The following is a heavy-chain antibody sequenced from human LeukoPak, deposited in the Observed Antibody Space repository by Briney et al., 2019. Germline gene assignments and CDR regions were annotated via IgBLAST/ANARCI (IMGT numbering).Heavy chain of an antibody. CDR3: AGAREFSSSSGRAYYFDY. J-gene: IGHJ4*02. CDR2: IYYSGNT. CDR1: GGSISSCF. V-gene: IGHV4-59*01. Sequence: SETLSLTCTVSGGSISSCFWIWIRQPPGKGLEWIGYIYYSGNTNSNPSLKSRVTISVDTSKNQFSLKLSSVTAADTAVYYCAGAREFSSSSGRAYYFDYWGQGTLVTVSS. D-gene: IGHD6-6*01.